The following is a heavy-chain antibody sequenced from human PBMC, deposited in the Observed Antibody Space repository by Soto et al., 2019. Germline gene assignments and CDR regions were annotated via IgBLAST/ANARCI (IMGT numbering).Heavy chain of an antibody. D-gene: IGHD3-22*01. CDR2: IIPILGIA. CDR3: ARDKALRDDSSGYYLEGAFDI. Sequence: GASVKVSCKASGGTFSSYTISWVRQAPGQGLEWMGRIIPILGIANYAQKFQGRVTITADKSTSTAYMELSSLRSEDTAVYYCARDKALRDDSSGYYLEGAFDIWGQGTMVTVSS. J-gene: IGHJ3*02. CDR1: GGTFSSYT. V-gene: IGHV1-69*04.